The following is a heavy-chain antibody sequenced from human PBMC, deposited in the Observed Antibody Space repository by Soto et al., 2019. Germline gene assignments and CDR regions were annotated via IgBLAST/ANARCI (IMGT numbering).Heavy chain of an antibody. D-gene: IGHD2-2*01. CDR2: IYYSGST. J-gene: IGHJ4*02. V-gene: IGHV4-30-4*01. CDR1: GGTVRSGEDD. CDR3: AREYQLLCFDY. Sequence: PSESLALGRTVCGGTVRSGEDDGCWIRQPPGKGLEWIGYIYYSGSTYYNPSLKSRVTISVDTSKNQFSLKLSSVTAADTAVYYCAREYQLLCFDYWGQGTLVSVSS.